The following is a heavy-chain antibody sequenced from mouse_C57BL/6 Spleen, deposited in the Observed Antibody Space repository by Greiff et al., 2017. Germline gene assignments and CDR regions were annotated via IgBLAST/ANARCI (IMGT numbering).Heavy chain of an antibody. V-gene: IGHV5-9-1*02. CDR1: GFTFSSYA. CDR2: ISSGGDYI. CDR3: TRDAYSPWFAY. Sequence: DVQLVESGEGLVKPGGSLKLSCAASGFTFSSYAMSWVRQTPEKRLEWVAYISSGGDYIYYADTVKGRFTISRDNARNTLYLQMSSLKSEDTAMYYCTRDAYSPWFAYWGQGTLVTVSA. D-gene: IGHD2-12*01. J-gene: IGHJ3*01.